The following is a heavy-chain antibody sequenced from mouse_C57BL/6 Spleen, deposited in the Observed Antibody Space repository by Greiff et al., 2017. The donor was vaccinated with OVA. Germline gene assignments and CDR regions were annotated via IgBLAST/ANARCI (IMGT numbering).Heavy chain of an antibody. CDR3: TRESYYYGSSYQYFDV. D-gene: IGHD1-1*01. CDR2: IDPETGGT. J-gene: IGHJ1*03. CDR1: GYTFTDYE. V-gene: IGHV1-15*01. Sequence: QVQLKQSGAELVRPGASVTLSCKASGYTFTDYEMHWVKQTPVHGLEWIGAIDPETGGTAYNQKFKGKAKLTADKSSSTAYIELRSLTSEDSAVYYCTRESYYYGSSYQYFDVWGTGTTVTVSS.